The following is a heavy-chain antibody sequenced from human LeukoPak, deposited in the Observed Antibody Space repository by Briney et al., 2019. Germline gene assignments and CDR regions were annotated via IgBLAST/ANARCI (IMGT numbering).Heavy chain of an antibody. Sequence: GGSLRLSCAASGFSFSSYAMSWVRQAPGKGLEWVSAISGSGGSTYYADSVKGRFTISRDNSKNTLYLQMNSLRAEDTAVYYCAKADEWELGSYFDYWGQGTLVTVSS. CDR1: GFSFSSYA. J-gene: IGHJ4*02. CDR2: ISGSGGST. V-gene: IGHV3-23*01. D-gene: IGHD1-26*01. CDR3: AKADEWELGSYFDY.